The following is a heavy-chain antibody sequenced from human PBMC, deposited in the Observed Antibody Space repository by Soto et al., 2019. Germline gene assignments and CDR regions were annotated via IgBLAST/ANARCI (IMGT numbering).Heavy chain of an antibody. V-gene: IGHV4-59*04. CDR2: IYYSGST. J-gene: IGHJ6*02. Sequence: PSETLSLTCIVSGGSMSSYYWGWFRQPPGKGLEWIGYIYYSGSTYYNPSLNSRVTVSVDTSKNQFSLKATSVTAADTAVYYCARLHGYCISSSCHGHYAMDVWGQGTTVTVSS. CDR3: ARLHGYCISSSCHGHYAMDV. CDR1: GGSMSSYY. D-gene: IGHD2-2*01.